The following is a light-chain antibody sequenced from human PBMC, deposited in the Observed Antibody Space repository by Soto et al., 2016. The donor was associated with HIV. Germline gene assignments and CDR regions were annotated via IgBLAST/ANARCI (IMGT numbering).Light chain of an antibody. CDR2: DAS. Sequence: DIQMTQSPSSLSLSIGDGVSITCRASQSISTYLNWYQQKPGRAPKLLISDASSLQSGVPSRFSGRGSGTDFTLTISSLQHEDPATYYCQQSSRTPRTFGQGTKVEI. CDR3: QQSSRTPRT. V-gene: IGKV1-39*01. J-gene: IGKJ1*01. CDR1: QSISTY.